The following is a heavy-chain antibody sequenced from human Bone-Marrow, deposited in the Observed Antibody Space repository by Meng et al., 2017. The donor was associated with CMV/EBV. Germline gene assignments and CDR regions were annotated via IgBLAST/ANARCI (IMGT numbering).Heavy chain of an antibody. CDR1: GFTFSSYA. D-gene: IGHD5-12*01. V-gene: IGHV3-30-3*01. J-gene: IGHJ3*02. CDR2: ISYDGSNK. CDR3: ARVSYSGYDYDAFDI. Sequence: SLNISWAASGFTFSSYAMHWVRQAPGKGLEWVAVISYDGSNKYYADSVKGRFTISRDNSKNTLYLQMNSLRAEDTAVYYCARVSYSGYDYDAFDIWGQGTRVTVSS.